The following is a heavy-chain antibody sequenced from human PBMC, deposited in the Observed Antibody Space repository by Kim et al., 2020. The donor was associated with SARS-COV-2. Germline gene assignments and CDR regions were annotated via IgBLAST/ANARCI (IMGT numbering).Heavy chain of an antibody. CDR3: ARPDSSGYYYGEDYYGMDV. CDR2: IKQDGSEK. D-gene: IGHD3-22*01. Sequence: GGSLRLSCAASGFTFSSYWMSWVRQAPGKGLEWVANIKQDGSEKYYVDSVKGRFTISRDNAKNSLYLQMNSLRAEDTAVYYCARPDSSGYYYGEDYYGMDVWGQGTTVTVSS. V-gene: IGHV3-7*01. J-gene: IGHJ6*02. CDR1: GFTFSSYW.